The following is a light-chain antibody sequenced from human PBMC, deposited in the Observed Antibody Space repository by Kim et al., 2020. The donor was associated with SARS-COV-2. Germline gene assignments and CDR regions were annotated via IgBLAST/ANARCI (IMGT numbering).Light chain of an antibody. CDR1: SSDVGGYNY. J-gene: IGLJ3*02. CDR3: CSYAGSYTGV. Sequence: GQSVTITCTGTSSDVGGYNYVSWYQQHSGKAPKLMIYEVSKRPSGVPDRFSGSKSGNTASLTISGLQAEDEADYYCCSYAGSYTGVFGGGTQLTVL. V-gene: IGLV2-11*01. CDR2: EVS.